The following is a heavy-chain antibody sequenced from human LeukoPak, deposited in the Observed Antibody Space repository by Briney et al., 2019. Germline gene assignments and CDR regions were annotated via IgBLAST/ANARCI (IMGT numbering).Heavy chain of an antibody. CDR3: ARAGGRSWFAP. CDR2: INPNSGGT. Sequence: GASVKVSRKASGYSFTDKYMHWVRQAPGQGLEWMGWINPNSGGTNYAQKFQGRVTMTTDTSMSTAYMELSRLTSDDTAVYYCARAGGRSWFAPGGKETLVTVSS. J-gene: IGHJ5*02. CDR1: GYSFTDKY. V-gene: IGHV1-2*02.